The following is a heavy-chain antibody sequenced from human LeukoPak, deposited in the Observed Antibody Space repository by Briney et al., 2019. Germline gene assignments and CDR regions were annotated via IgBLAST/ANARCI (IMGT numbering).Heavy chain of an antibody. CDR2: INHSGST. Sequence: PSETLSLTCAVYGGSFSGYYWSWIRQPPGKGLEWIGEINHSGSTNYNPSLKSRVTISVDTSKNQFSLKLSSVTAADTAVYYCASSPVGATDYWGQGTLVTVSS. J-gene: IGHJ4*02. CDR1: GGSFSGYY. CDR3: ASSPVGATDY. V-gene: IGHV4-34*01. D-gene: IGHD1-26*01.